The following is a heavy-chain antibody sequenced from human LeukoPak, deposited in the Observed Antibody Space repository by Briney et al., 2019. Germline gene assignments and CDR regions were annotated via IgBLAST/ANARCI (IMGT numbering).Heavy chain of an antibody. CDR2: INPSGGST. CDR3: ARDRGPYSSSCIIDY. D-gene: IGHD6-6*01. Sequence: ASVKVSCKASGYTFTSYYTHWVRQAPGQGLEWMGIINPSGGSTSYAQKFQGRVTMTRDTSTSTVYMELSSLRSEDTAVYYCARDRGPYSSSCIIDYWGQGTLVTVSS. CDR1: GYTFTSYY. V-gene: IGHV1-46*01. J-gene: IGHJ4*02.